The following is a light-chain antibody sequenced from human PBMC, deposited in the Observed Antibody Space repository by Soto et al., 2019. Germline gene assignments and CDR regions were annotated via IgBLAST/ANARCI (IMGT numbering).Light chain of an antibody. Sequence: QSALPQPASVSGSPGQSITISCTGTSEDVGAHNFVSWYQQHPGKAPKVLIYEVTIRPSGVSYRFSASKSGNTAYLTISGLQPEDEADYYCNSYTNTAARVFGTGTNVTV. CDR2: EVT. V-gene: IGLV2-14*01. J-gene: IGLJ1*01. CDR1: SEDVGAHNF. CDR3: NSYTNTAARV.